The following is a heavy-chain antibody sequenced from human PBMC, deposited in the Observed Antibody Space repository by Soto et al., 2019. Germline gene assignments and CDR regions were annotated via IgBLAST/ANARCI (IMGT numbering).Heavy chain of an antibody. J-gene: IGHJ4*02. CDR1: GLTLSSYA. CDR2: ISGSGDST. Sequence: GGSLRLSCAASGLTLSSYAVTWVRQAPGKGLEWVSVISGSGDSTHYADSVKGRFTISRDNSKNTVHLQMNRLRAEDTAVYYCAKAHNYGSSGGGYWGQGTLVTSPQ. CDR3: AKAHNYGSSGGGY. V-gene: IGHV3-23*01. D-gene: IGHD3-22*01.